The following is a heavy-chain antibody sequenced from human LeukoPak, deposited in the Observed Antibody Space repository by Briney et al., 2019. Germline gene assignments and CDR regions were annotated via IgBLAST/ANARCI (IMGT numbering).Heavy chain of an antibody. J-gene: IGHJ6*02. CDR3: ARGINSYYYYGMDV. V-gene: IGHV3-33*08. Sequence: PGGSLRLSCAASGFTFSSYAMSWVRQAPGKGLEWVAVIWYDGSNKYYADSVKGRFTISRDNSKNTLYLQMNSLRAEDTAVYYCARGINSYYYYGMDVWGQGTTVTVSS. CDR1: GFTFSSYA. D-gene: IGHD2-15*01. CDR2: IWYDGSNK.